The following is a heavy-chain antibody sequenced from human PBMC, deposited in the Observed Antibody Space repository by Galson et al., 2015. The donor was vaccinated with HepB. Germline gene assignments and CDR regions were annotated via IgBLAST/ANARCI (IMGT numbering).Heavy chain of an antibody. CDR1: GFTFSSYG. J-gene: IGHJ5*02. V-gene: IGHV3-30*03. CDR2: ISYDGSNK. CDR3: ARESNSSSWYVLFSWFDP. D-gene: IGHD6-13*01. Sequence: SLRLSCAASGFTFSSYGMHWVRQAPGKGLEWVAVISYDGSNKYYADSVKGRFTISRDNSKNTLYLQMNSLRAEDTAVYYCARESNSSSWYVLFSWFDPWGQGTLVTVSS.